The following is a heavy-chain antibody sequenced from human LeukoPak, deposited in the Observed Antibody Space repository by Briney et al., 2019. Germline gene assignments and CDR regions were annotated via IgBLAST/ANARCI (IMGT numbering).Heavy chain of an antibody. D-gene: IGHD6-6*01. J-gene: IGHJ4*02. CDR1: GFIFSDYW. CDR3: SGRSESQSIY. V-gene: IGHV3-7*01. CDR2: IRPGGSDK. Sequence: GGSLGLSCAGSGFIFSDYWMNWVRQAPGKGLEWVANIRPGGSDKVYVDSVRGRFTISRDNAKNSVYLQLNSLRAEDTGVYYCSGRSESQSIYWGQGTLVTVSS.